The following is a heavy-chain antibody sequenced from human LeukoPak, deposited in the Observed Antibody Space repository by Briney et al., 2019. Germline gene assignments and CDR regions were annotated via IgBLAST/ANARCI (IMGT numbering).Heavy chain of an antibody. CDR1: GFTFSSYG. D-gene: IGHD3-3*01. J-gene: IGHJ5*02. CDR3: ARDFWSGYPNWFGP. V-gene: IGHV3-30*02. Sequence: GGSLRLSCAASGFTFSSYGMHWVRQAPGKGLEWVAFIRYDGSNKYYADSVKGRFTISRDNSKNTLYLQMNSLRAEDTAVYYCARDFWSGYPNWFGPWGQGTLVTVSS. CDR2: IRYDGSNK.